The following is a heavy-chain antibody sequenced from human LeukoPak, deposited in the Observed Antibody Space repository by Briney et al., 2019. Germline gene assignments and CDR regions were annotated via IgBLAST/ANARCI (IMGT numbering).Heavy chain of an antibody. Sequence: GGSLRLSCAASGFTFSSYAMNWVRQAPGKGLECVSIISGGGSNTYYAASVEGRFTISRANSKNTLYLQMSSLRAEDTAVYYCAKAPTRYAAIDYWGQGTLVTVSS. CDR2: ISGGGSNT. J-gene: IGHJ4*02. CDR3: AKAPTRYAAIDY. CDR1: GFTFSSYA. D-gene: IGHD1-26*01. V-gene: IGHV3-23*01.